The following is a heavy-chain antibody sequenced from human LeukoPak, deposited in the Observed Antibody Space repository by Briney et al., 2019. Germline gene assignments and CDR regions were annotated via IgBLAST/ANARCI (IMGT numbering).Heavy chain of an antibody. J-gene: IGHJ6*03. CDR1: GYTFTSYD. D-gene: IGHD3-9*01. CDR2: MNPNSGNT. CDR3: AGGGSELNRLRYFDWLLNYYYYYYYMDV. Sequence: ASVKVSCKASGYTFTSYDINWVRQATGQGLEWMGWMNPNSGNTGYAQKFQGRVTMTRNTSISTAYMELSSLRSEDTAVYYCAGGGSELNRLRYFDWLLNYYYYYYYMDVWGKGTTVTISS. V-gene: IGHV1-8*01.